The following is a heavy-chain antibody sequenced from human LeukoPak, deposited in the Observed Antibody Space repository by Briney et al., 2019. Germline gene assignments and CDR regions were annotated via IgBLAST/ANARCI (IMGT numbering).Heavy chain of an antibody. J-gene: IGHJ5*02. CDR1: GFTFSNAW. D-gene: IGHD6-19*01. Sequence: GGSLRLSCAASGFTFSNAWMSWVRQAPGKGLEWVSVIYSGGSTYYADSVKGRFTISRDNSKNTLYLQMNSLRAEDTAVYYCANSPRSSGVTWGQGTLVTVSS. CDR2: IYSGGST. CDR3: ANSPRSSGVT. V-gene: IGHV3-53*01.